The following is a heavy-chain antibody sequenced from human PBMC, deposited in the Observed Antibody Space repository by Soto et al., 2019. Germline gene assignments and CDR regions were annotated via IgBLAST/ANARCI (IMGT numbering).Heavy chain of an antibody. J-gene: IGHJ3*02. Sequence: ASVKVSCKTSGYTFTIYAMHWVRQDPGQRLEWMGWINAGNGNTKYSQKFQGRVTITRDTSASTAYMELSSLRSEDTAVHYCARSNDILTGYLGAFDIWGQGTMVTVSS. CDR1: GYTFTIYA. CDR3: ARSNDILTGYLGAFDI. D-gene: IGHD3-9*01. V-gene: IGHV1-3*01. CDR2: INAGNGNT.